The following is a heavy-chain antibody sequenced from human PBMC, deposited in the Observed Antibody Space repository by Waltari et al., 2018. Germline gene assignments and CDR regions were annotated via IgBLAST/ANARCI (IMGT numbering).Heavy chain of an antibody. Sequence: QVQLVQSGAEVKKPGASVKVSCKASGYTFPSYDINWVRQATGQGLEWMGWMNTNSGNTGNAQKFQGRVTKTGNTSISTAYMQLSSLSSEDTAVYYCAILLGSSSEDYWGQGTLVTVSS. CDR1: GYTFPSYD. CDR3: AILLGSSSEDY. CDR2: MNTNSGNT. J-gene: IGHJ4*02. D-gene: IGHD6-6*01. V-gene: IGHV1-8*01.